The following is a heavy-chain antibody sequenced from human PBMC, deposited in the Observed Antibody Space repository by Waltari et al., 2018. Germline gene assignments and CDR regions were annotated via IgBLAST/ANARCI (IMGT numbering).Heavy chain of an antibody. CDR2: VNPKTGAT. CDR1: GYPFNDNF. V-gene: IGHV1-2*02. CDR3: AGGTNGSTGWFAP. Sequence: QAQLVQSGAEVTKPGSSVKVSCKASGYPFNDNFIHWVRQAPGQGLEWVAWVNPKTGATNSAQKFQGRVSVTRDSSITTAYMQLTGLTSDDTALYYCAGGTNGSTGWFAPWGQGTLVTVSS. J-gene: IGHJ5*02. D-gene: IGHD1-1*01.